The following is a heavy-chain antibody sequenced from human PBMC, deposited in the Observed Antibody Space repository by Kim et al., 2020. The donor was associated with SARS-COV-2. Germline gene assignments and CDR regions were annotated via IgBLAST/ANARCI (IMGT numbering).Heavy chain of an antibody. CDR2: IFYSGNT. D-gene: IGHD3-22*01. CDR1: GGSISSYY. CDR3: WVHALDYYDTSGRCDI. J-gene: IGHJ3*02. Sequence: SETLSLTCTVSGGSISSYYWSWIRQPPGKGLEWIGYIFYSGNTNYNPSLKSRVTISVDTSKNQFSLKLTSVTAADSAVDYFWVHALDYYDTSGRCDIWG. V-gene: IGHV4-59*08.